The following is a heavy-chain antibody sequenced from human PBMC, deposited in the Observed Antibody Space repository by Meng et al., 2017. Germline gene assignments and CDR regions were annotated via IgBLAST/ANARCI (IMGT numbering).Heavy chain of an antibody. D-gene: IGHD4-17*01. CDR3: AKDVDYGDYGDYGMDV. Sequence: GESLKISCAASGFTFDDYTMHWVRQAPGKGLEWVSLISWDGGSTYYADSVKGRFTISRDNSKNSLYLQMNSLRTEDTALYYCAKDVDYGDYGDYGMDVWGQGTTVTVSS. CDR1: GFTFDDYT. CDR2: ISWDGGST. V-gene: IGHV3-43*01. J-gene: IGHJ6*02.